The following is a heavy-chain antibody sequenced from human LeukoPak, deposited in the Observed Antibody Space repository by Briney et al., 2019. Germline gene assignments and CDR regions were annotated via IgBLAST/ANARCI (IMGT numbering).Heavy chain of an antibody. Sequence: SETLSLTCTASGYSISSGYYWGWIRQPPGKGLEWIGSIYHSGSTYYNPSLKSRVTISVDTSKNQFSLKLSSVTAADTAVYYCARKASGGGSLIDPWGQGTLVTVSS. CDR3: ARKASGGGSLIDP. CDR2: IYHSGST. D-gene: IGHD2-15*01. J-gene: IGHJ5*02. V-gene: IGHV4-38-2*02. CDR1: GYSISSGYY.